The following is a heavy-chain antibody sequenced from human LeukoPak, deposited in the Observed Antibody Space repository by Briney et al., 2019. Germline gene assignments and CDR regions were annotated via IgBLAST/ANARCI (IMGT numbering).Heavy chain of an antibody. CDR3: ARMVGWGARRYYYYYMGV. Sequence: PSETLSLTCTVSGGSISSSSDYWGCTRRPPGKGLEWIGYIYYSGSTNYNPSLKSRVTISVDMSKNQFSLKLSSVTAADTAVYYCARMVGWGARRYYYYYMGVWGKGTTVTISS. J-gene: IGHJ6*03. CDR1: GGSISSSSDY. V-gene: IGHV4-61*05. D-gene: IGHD1-26*01. CDR2: IYYSGST.